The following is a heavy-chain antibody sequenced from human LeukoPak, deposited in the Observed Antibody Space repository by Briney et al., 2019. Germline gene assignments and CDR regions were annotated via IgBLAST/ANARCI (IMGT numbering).Heavy chain of an antibody. CDR3: ASRVVVITKDAFDI. CDR1: GGSISSSSYY. Sequence: SETLSLTCTVSGGSISSSSYYWGWIRQHPGKGLEWIGSIYYSGSTYYNPSLKSRVTISVDTSKNQFSLKLSSVTAADTAVYYCASRVVVITKDAFDIWGQGTMVTVSS. J-gene: IGHJ3*02. D-gene: IGHD3-22*01. V-gene: IGHV4-39*01. CDR2: IYYSGST.